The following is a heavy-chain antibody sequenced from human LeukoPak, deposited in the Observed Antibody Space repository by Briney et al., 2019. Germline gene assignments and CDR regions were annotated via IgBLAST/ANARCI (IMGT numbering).Heavy chain of an antibody. CDR1: GFRFEDYA. CDR3: ARQYDSSGYYSGKLDY. V-gene: IGHV3-23*01. D-gene: IGHD3-22*01. Sequence: GGSLRLSCAASGFRFEDYAMSWVRQAPGKGLEWVSAISGSGGSTYYADSVKGRFTISRDNSKNTLYLQMNSLRAEDTAVYYCARQYDSSGYYSGKLDYWGQGTLVTVSS. CDR2: ISGSGGST. J-gene: IGHJ4*02.